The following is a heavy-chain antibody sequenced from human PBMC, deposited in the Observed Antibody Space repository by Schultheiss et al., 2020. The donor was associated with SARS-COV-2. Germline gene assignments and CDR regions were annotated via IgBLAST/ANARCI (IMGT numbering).Heavy chain of an antibody. CDR2: IKQDGSVE. D-gene: IGHD6-19*01. CDR1: GFNLRNYW. Sequence: GGSLRLSCAASGFNLRNYWMDWVRQAPGKGLQWVANIKQDGSVEHYVDSVRGRFIISRDNAKNSLDLQMNSLRVDDTAVYYCARLISQWFGDDAFDLWGQGTVVTVSS. CDR3: ARLISQWFGDDAFDL. V-gene: IGHV3-7*03. J-gene: IGHJ3*01.